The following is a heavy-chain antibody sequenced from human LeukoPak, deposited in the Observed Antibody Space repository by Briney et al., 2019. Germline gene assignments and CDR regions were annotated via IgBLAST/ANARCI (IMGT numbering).Heavy chain of an antibody. D-gene: IGHD2-15*01. V-gene: IGHV1-2*02. CDR3: VKDRGRMWVQVAN. CDR2: INPNSGGT. J-gene: IGHJ4*02. Sequence: ASVTVSCKASGYTFTGYYMHWVRQAPGQGLEWMGWINPNSGGTNYAQKFQGRVTMTRDTSISTAYMELSRLRSDDTAVYYCVKDRGRMWVQVANWGQGTLVTVSS. CDR1: GYTFTGYY.